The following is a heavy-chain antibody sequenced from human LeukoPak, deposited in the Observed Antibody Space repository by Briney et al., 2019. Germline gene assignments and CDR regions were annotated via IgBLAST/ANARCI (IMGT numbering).Heavy chain of an antibody. J-gene: IGHJ6*03. D-gene: IGHD6-13*01. CDR3: ARVGPSWGYSSSWYRDRYYYYYMDV. CDR1: GFTFSSYA. Sequence: GGSLRLSCAASGFTFSSYAMSWVRQAPGKGLEWVSGINWSGGSTGYADSVKGRFTISRDNAKNSLYLQMNSLRAEDTAVYYCARVGPSWGYSSSWYRDRYYYYYMDVWGKGTTVTISS. V-gene: IGHV3-20*04. CDR2: INWSGGST.